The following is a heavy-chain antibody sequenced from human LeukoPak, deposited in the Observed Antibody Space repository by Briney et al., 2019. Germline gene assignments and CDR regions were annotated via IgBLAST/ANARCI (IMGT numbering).Heavy chain of an antibody. J-gene: IGHJ3*02. CDR2: INPSGGST. D-gene: IGHD6-19*01. CDR1: GYTFTSYY. CDR3: ARASYQWLPSQDAFDI. Sequence: ASVKVSCEASGYTFTSYYMHWVRQAPGQGLEWMGIINPSGGSTSYAQKFQGRVTMTRDTSTSTVYMELSSLRSEDTAVYYCARASYQWLPSQDAFDIWGQGTMVTVSS. V-gene: IGHV1-46*01.